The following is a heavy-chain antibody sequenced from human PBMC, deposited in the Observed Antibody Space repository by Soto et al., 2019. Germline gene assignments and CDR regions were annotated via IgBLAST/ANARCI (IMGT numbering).Heavy chain of an antibody. D-gene: IGHD2-2*01. J-gene: IGHJ6*02. V-gene: IGHV1-69*12. CDR1: GGTFSSYA. Sequence: QVQLVQSGAEVKKPGSSVKVSCKASGGTFSSYAISWVRQSPGQGLEWMGGIIPIFGTANYAQKFQARVTITADESTSTAYMELSSLRYEDTAVYYCARHVPAAGYYYGMDVWGQGTTVTVSS. CDR2: IIPIFGTA. CDR3: ARHVPAAGYYYGMDV.